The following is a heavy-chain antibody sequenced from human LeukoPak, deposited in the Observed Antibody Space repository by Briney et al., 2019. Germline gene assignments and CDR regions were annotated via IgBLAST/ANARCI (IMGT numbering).Heavy chain of an antibody. V-gene: IGHV4-61*02. Sequence: SQTLSLTCTVSGGSISGGSYYWSWIRQPAGKGLEWIGRIYTSGSINYNPSLKSRVTISVDTSKNQFSLKLSSVTAADTAVYYCARDTFSSGRYFDYWGQGTLVTVSS. J-gene: IGHJ4*02. D-gene: IGHD6-6*01. CDR1: GGSISGGSYY. CDR3: ARDTFSSGRYFDY. CDR2: IYTSGSI.